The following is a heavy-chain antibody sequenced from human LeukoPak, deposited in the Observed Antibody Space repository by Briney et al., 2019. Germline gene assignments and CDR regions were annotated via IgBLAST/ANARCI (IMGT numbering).Heavy chain of an antibody. V-gene: IGHV3-15*01. CDR1: GSTFPNAG. D-gene: IGHD3-10*01. CDR3: AHGLWHYDAFDV. CDR2: IKSKSDGETT. Sequence: GGSLRLSCAASGSTFPNAGMNWVRQAPGKGLEWVGRIKSKSDGETTDYAAPVKGRFTISRDDPKITLYLQMNSLKTEDTAVYYCAHGLWHYDAFDVWGQGTMVTVSS. J-gene: IGHJ3*01.